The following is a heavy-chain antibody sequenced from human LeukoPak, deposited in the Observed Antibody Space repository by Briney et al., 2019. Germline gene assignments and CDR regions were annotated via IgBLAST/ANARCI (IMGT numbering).Heavy chain of an antibody. Sequence: GGSLRLSCAASGFTFSSYGMHWVRQASGKGLEWVAVISYDESNKYYADSVKGRFTISRDNSKNTLYLQMNSLRAEDTAVYYCAKKGPVGYSSGSLDYWGQGTLVTVSS. J-gene: IGHJ4*02. CDR3: AKKGPVGYSSGSLDY. CDR2: ISYDESNK. CDR1: GFTFSSYG. V-gene: IGHV3-30*18. D-gene: IGHD6-19*01.